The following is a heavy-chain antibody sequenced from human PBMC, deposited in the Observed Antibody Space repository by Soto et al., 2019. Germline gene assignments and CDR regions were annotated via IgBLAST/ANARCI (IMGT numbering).Heavy chain of an antibody. CDR2: INHSGST. CDR3: ARGVGYFDWLLSYGMDV. V-gene: IGHV4-34*01. J-gene: IGHJ6*02. CDR1: GGSFSGYY. D-gene: IGHD3-9*01. Sequence: QVQLQQWGAGLLKPSETLSLTCAVYGGSFSGYYWSWIRQPPGKGLEWIGEINHSGSTNYNPSLKSRVTISVDTSKNQFSLKLSSVTAADTAVYYCARGVGYFDWLLSYGMDVWGQGTTVTVSS.